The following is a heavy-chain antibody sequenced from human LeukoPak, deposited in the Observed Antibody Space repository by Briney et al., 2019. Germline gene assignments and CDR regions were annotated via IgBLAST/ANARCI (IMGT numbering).Heavy chain of an antibody. D-gene: IGHD3-9*01. J-gene: IGHJ4*02. CDR1: GGSISSGGYY. V-gene: IGHV4-31*03. Sequence: SETLSLTCTVSGGSISSGGYYWSWIRQHPGKGLEWIGYIYYSGSTYYNPSLKSRVTISVDTSKNQSSLKLSSVTAADTAVYYCAREETNLRYLDYWGQGTLVTVSS. CDR2: IYYSGST. CDR3: AREETNLRYLDY.